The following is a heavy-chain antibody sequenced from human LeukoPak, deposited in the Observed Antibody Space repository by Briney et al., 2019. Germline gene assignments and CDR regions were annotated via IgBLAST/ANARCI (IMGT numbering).Heavy chain of an antibody. J-gene: IGHJ4*02. V-gene: IGHV4-61*02. D-gene: IGHD6-19*01. Sequence: SQTLSLTCTVSGGSVSSGSYFWNWIRRPAGKGLEWIGRIYTSGSTKYNPSLKSRVTISVDTSKNQFSLKLNSVTATDTAVYYCARGQGYSSGWYGDWGQGTLVTVSS. CDR2: IYTSGST. CDR3: ARGQGYSSGWYGD. CDR1: GGSVSSGSYF.